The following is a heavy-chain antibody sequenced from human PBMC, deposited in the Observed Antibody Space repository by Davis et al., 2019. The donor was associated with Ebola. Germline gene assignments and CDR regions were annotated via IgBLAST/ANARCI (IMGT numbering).Heavy chain of an antibody. V-gene: IGHV3-53*01. CDR3: ARASRVAALIDY. J-gene: IGHJ4*02. D-gene: IGHD2-15*01. CDR2: IYSGGYT. CDR1: GFTVSSDY. Sequence: GGSLRLSCGASGFTVSSDYMIWVRQAPGKGPEWVSIIYSGGYTLYADSVKGRFTISRDNSKNTLYLQMNSLRVEDTAVYYCARASRVAALIDYWGQGTLVTVSS.